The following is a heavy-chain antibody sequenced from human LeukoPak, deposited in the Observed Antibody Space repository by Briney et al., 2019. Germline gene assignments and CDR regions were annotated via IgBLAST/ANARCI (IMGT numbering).Heavy chain of an antibody. J-gene: IGHJ4*02. CDR3: ARGELGSPYTPFYYDSSGYYFDY. CDR1: GYTFTGYY. Sequence: GASVKVSCKASGYTFTGYYMHWVRQAPGQGLEWTGWINPNSGGTNYAQKFQGRVTMTRDTSISTAYMELSRLRSGDTAVYYCARGELGSPYTPFYYDSSGYYFDYWGQGTLVTVSS. V-gene: IGHV1-2*02. D-gene: IGHD3-22*01. CDR2: INPNSGGT.